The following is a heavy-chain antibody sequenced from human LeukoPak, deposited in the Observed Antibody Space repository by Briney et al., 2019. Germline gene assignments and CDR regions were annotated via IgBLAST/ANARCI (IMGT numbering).Heavy chain of an antibody. J-gene: IGHJ4*02. CDR1: GYTFTGYY. Sequence: ASVKVSCKASGYTFTGYYMHWVRQAPGQGLEWMGWINPDSGGTNYAQKFQGRVTMTRDTSISTAYMELSRLRSDDTAVYYCARSGWSEYYFDYWGQGTLVTVSS. D-gene: IGHD2-15*01. CDR3: ARSGWSEYYFDY. V-gene: IGHV1-2*02. CDR2: INPDSGGT.